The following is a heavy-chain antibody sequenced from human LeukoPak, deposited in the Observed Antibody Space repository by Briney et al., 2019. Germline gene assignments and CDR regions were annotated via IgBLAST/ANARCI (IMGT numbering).Heavy chain of an antibody. CDR2: MSPNSGNT. CDR3: ARGAYSGYDPLFDY. J-gene: IGHJ4*02. Sequence: GASVKVSCKASGYTFTSYDINWVRQATGQGLEWMGWMSPNSGNTGYAQKFQGRVTMTRNTSISTAYMELSSLRSEDTAVYYCARGAYSGYDPLFDYWGQGTLVTVSS. D-gene: IGHD5-12*01. V-gene: IGHV1-8*01. CDR1: GYTFTSYD.